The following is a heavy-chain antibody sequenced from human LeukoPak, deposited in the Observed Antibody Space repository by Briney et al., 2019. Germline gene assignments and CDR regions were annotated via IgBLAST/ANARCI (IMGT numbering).Heavy chain of an antibody. CDR2: INDSGST. J-gene: IGHJ4*02. CDR3: TRGRLMYYDNLTGYSIFDY. Sequence: SETLSLTCAVYGGSFSGYYWSWIRQPPGKGLEWIGEINDSGSTNYNPSLKSRVTISVDTSKNQFSLKLSSVTAADTAVYYCTRGRLMYYDNLTGYSIFDYSGQGTLVTVSP. D-gene: IGHD3-9*01. CDR1: GGSFSGYY. V-gene: IGHV4-34*01.